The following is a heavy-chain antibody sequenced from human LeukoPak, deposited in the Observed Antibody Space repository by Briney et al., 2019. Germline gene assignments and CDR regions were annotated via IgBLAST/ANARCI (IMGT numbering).Heavy chain of an antibody. V-gene: IGHV3-23*01. Sequence: GGSLRLSCAASGFTFSSHAMSWVRQAPGKGLEWVSAISGSGGSTYYADSVKGRFTISRDNSKNTLYLQMNSLRAEDTAVYYCAKGVTIFGVVSVTYFDYWGQGTLVTVSS. D-gene: IGHD3-3*01. CDR2: ISGSGGST. CDR1: GFTFSSHA. CDR3: AKGVTIFGVVSVTYFDY. J-gene: IGHJ4*02.